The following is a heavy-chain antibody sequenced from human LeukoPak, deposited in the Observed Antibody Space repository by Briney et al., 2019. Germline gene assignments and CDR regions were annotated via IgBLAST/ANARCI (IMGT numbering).Heavy chain of an antibody. V-gene: IGHV1-2*02. CDR3: AREMVAYSSGWYNWFDP. D-gene: IGHD6-19*01. CDR1: GYTFTSYD. CDR2: INPNSGGT. Sequence: ASVKVSCKASGYTFTSYDINWVRQATGQGLAWMGWINPNSGGTNYAQKFQGRVTMTRDTSISTAYMELSRLRSDDTAVYYCAREMVAYSSGWYNWFDPWGQGTLVTVSS. J-gene: IGHJ5*02.